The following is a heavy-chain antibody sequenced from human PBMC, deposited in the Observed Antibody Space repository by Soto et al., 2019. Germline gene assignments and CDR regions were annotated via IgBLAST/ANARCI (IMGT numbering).Heavy chain of an antibody. CDR2: ISGSGGST. CDR1: GFTFSSYA. V-gene: IGHV3-23*01. Sequence: PGGSLRLSCAASGFTFSSYAMSWVCQATGKGLEWVSAISGSGGSTYYADSVKGRFTISRDNSKNTLYLQMNSLRAEDTAVYYCALIRAYYGSGSFIPLYFDYWGKGTTVTVSS. J-gene: IGHJ4*03. CDR3: ALIRAYYGSGSFIPLYFDY. D-gene: IGHD3-10*01.